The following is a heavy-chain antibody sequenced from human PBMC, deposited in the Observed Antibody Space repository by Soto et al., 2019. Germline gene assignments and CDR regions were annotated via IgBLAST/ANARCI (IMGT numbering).Heavy chain of an antibody. J-gene: IGHJ4*02. D-gene: IGHD6-19*01. V-gene: IGHV3-23*01. CDR2: ISGGGGNT. CDR3: EKETYGSGWTLDS. CDR1: GFAFSDYS. Sequence: DVQLLESGGGVVQSGGSLRLSCSASGFAFSDYSMHWVRQAPGKGPEWVSAISGGGGNTYYAGSVNGRFTISRDNSRNTLYLQMHSLRDDDTALYYCEKETYGSGWTLDSWGQGTRATVSS.